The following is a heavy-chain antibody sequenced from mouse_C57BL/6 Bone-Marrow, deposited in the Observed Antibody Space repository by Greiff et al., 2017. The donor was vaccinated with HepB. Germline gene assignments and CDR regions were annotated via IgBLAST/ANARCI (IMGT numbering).Heavy chain of an antibody. CDR1: GFNIKNTY. V-gene: IGHV14-3*01. Sequence: VHVKQSVAELVRPGASVKLSCTASGFNIKNTYMHWVKQRPEQGLEWIGRIDPANGNTKYAPKFQGKATITADTSSNTAYLQLSSLTSEDTAIYYCAILYDGRAMDYWGQGTSVTVSS. J-gene: IGHJ4*01. CDR3: AILYDGRAMDY. D-gene: IGHD2-3*01. CDR2: IDPANGNT.